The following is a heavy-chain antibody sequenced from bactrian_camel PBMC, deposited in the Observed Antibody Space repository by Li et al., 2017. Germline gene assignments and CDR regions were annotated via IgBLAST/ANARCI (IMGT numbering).Heavy chain of an antibody. V-gene: IGHV3S54*01. J-gene: IGHJ4*01. CDR3: VKDAPQPLVGGACGTDNY. Sequence: VQLVESGGGSVHSGGSLRLACQASGNTYSYNCMGWVRQRPDSEREGIAAIYTGGGTTYYADSVKGRFTISQERANNTVYLQMNSLKSEDTAVYYCVKDAPQPLVGGACGTDNYWGQGTQVTVS. D-gene: IGHD7*01. CDR2: IYTGGGTT. CDR1: GNTYSYNC.